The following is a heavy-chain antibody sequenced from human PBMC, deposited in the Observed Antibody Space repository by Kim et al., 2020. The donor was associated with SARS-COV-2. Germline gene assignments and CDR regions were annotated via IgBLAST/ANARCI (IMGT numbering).Heavy chain of an antibody. Sequence: SETLSLTCAVYGGSFSGYYWSWIRQPPGKGLEWIGEINHSGSTNYNPSLKSRVTISVDTSKNQFSLKLSSVTAADTAVYYCARRASFDYWGQGTLVTVSS. CDR2: INHSGST. CDR3: ARRASFDY. J-gene: IGHJ4*02. CDR1: GGSFSGYY. V-gene: IGHV4-34*01.